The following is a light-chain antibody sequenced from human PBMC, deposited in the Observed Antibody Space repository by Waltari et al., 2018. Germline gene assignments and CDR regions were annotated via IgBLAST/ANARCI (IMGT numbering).Light chain of an antibody. Sequence: EIMLTQPPGTLSLSPGERATLSCRASQSISKYLAWYQQKPGQPPRLLIYDASSRATGIPDRFSGSGSGTDFSLTISRLEPEDFAVYYCQKYGTLPATFGQGTKVEIK. CDR3: QKYGTLPAT. J-gene: IGKJ1*01. V-gene: IGKV3-20*01. CDR1: QSISKY. CDR2: DAS.